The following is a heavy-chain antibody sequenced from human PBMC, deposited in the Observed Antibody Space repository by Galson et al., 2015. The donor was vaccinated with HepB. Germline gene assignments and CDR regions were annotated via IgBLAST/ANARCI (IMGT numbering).Heavy chain of an antibody. CDR2: ISAYNGNT. V-gene: IGHV1-18*04. Sequence: SVKVSCKASGYTFTSYGISWVRQAPGQGLEWMGWISAYNGNTNYAQKLQGRVTMTTDTSTSTAYMELSSLRSEDTAVYYCARGDYSLSDAFDIWGQGTMVTVSS. J-gene: IGHJ3*02. CDR3: ARGDYSLSDAFDI. CDR1: GYTFTSYG. D-gene: IGHD4-11*01.